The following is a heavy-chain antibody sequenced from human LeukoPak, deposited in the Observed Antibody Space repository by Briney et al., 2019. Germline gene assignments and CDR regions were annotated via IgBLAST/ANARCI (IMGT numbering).Heavy chain of an antibody. CDR3: ARDESEYAVAGTSFDY. CDR2: ISSSGSTI. D-gene: IGHD6-19*01. V-gene: IGHV3-11*01. J-gene: IGHJ4*02. CDR1: GFTFSDYY. Sequence: PGGSLRLSCAASGFTFSDYYISWIRQAPGKGLEWVSYISSSGSTIYYADSVKGRFTISRDNAKNSLYLQMNSLRAEDTAVYYCARDESEYAVAGTSFDYWGQGTLVTVSS.